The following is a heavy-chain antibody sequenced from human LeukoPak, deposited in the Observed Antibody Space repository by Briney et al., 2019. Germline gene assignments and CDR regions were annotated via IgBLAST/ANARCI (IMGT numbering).Heavy chain of an antibody. V-gene: IGHV4-59*01. CDR3: ARGAQYCSSTSCFYFDY. CDR1: GGSISSYY. CDR2: IYYSGST. D-gene: IGHD2-2*01. J-gene: IGHJ4*02. Sequence: SETLSLTCTVSGGSISSYYWSWIRQPPGKGLEWIGYIYYSGSTNYNPSLKSRVTISVDTSKNQFSLKLSSVTAADTAVYYCARGAQYCSSTSCFYFDYWGQGTLVTVSS.